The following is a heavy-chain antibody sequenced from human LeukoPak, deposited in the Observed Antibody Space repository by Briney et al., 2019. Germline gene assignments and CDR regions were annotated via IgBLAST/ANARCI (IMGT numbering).Heavy chain of an antibody. V-gene: IGHV4-34*01. CDR3: ARGLSRGMWELQL. CDR2: INHSGNSGST. Sequence: PSETLSLTCDVYGGSFSGYYWSWIRQPPGKGLEWIGEINHSGNSGSTNYNLSLKSRVTISVDTSKNQFSLQLSSVTAADTAVYYCARGLSRGMWELQLWGQGTLVTVSS. CDR1: GGSFSGYY. D-gene: IGHD1-26*01. J-gene: IGHJ1*01.